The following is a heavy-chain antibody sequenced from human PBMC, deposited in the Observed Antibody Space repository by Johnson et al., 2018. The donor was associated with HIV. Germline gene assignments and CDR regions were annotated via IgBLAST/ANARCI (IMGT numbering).Heavy chain of an antibody. D-gene: IGHD6-19*01. CDR1: GSTFSDYY. CDR3: ARGAIAVSGSWCALDI. Sequence: QVQLVESGGGLVKPGGSLRLSCAASGSTFSDYYMSWIRQAPGKGLEWVSYISGSGRTIYYADSVKGRITIARDNAKNSLYLHMNSLRPEDKAVYYCARGAIAVSGSWCALDIWGQGTMVTDSS. J-gene: IGHJ3*02. V-gene: IGHV3-11*04. CDR2: ISGSGRTI.